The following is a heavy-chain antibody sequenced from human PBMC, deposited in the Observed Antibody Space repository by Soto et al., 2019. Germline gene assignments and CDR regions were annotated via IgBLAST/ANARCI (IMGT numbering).Heavy chain of an antibody. Sequence: ASVKVSCKASGYTFTGYYMHWVRQAPGQGLEWMGWINPNSGGTNYAQKFQGWVTMTRDTSISIAYLQMNSLKTEDTAVYYCTAGKLYPSLAFDYWGQGALVTVSS. V-gene: IGHV1-2*04. CDR1: GYTFTGYY. D-gene: IGHD2-8*01. CDR3: TAGKLYPSLAFDY. CDR2: INPNSGGT. J-gene: IGHJ4*02.